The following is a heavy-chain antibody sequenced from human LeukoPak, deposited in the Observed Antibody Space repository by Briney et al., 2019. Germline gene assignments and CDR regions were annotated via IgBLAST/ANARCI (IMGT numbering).Heavy chain of an antibody. J-gene: IGHJ4*02. V-gene: IGHV4-59*01. CDR2: IYYSGST. Sequence: SQTLSLTCTVSGGSISSYYWSWIRQPPGKGLEWIGYIYYSGSTSYNPSLKSRVTISVDTSKNQFSLKLSSVTAADTAVYYCARGYSGSYGRFDYWGQGTLVTVSS. D-gene: IGHD1-26*01. CDR3: ARGYSGSYGRFDY. CDR1: GGSISSYY.